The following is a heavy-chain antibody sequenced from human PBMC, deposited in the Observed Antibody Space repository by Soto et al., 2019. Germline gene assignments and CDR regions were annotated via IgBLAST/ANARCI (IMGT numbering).Heavy chain of an antibody. V-gene: IGHV3-21*01. Sequence: EVQLVESGGGLVKPGGSLRLSCAASGFTFTRYSMNWVLQAQGKGLEWVSSISSTTNYIYYGDSMKGRFTISRDNAKKSLYLEMNSLRAEDTAVYYCARESEALTSNCDDWGQGNLVTVSS. J-gene: IGHJ4*02. CDR3: ARESEALTSNCDD. CDR2: ISSTTNYI. CDR1: GFTFTRYS.